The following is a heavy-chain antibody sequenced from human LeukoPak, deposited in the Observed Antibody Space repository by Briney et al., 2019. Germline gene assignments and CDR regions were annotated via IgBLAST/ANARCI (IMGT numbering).Heavy chain of an antibody. V-gene: IGHV1-2*02. D-gene: IGHD3-22*01. CDR1: GYTFTGYY. CDR2: INPNSGGT. J-gene: IGHJ4*02. CDR3: ARVISNYYDSSGYWEGYFDY. Sequence: ASVKVSCKASGYTFTGYYMHWVRQAPGQGLEWMGWINPNSGGTNYAQKFQGRVTMTRDTSISTAYMELSRLRSDDTAVYYCARVISNYYDSSGYWEGYFDYWGQGTLVTVSS.